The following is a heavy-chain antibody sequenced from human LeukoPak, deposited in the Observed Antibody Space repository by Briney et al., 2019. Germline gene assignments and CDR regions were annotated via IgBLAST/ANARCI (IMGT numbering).Heavy chain of an antibody. D-gene: IGHD2-2*01. CDR2: IRSKAYGGTT. J-gene: IGHJ4*02. CDR3: TRGPTEGAAARRFDY. Sequence: PGGSLRLSCAASGFTFSSDAMSWVRQAPGKGLEWVGFIRSKAYGGTTEYAASVKGRFTISRDDSKSIAYLQMNSLKTEDTAVYYCTRGPTEGAAARRFDYWGQGTLVTVSS. CDR1: GFTFSSDA. V-gene: IGHV3-49*04.